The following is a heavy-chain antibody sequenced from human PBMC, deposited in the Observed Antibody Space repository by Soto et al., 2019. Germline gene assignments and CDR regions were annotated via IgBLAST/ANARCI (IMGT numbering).Heavy chain of an antibody. CDR1: GFTFSSYA. Sequence: SGGSLRRSCAASGFTFSSYAMHWVRQAPGKGLEWVAVISYDGSNKYYADSVKGRFTISRDNSKNTLYLQMNSLRAEDTAVYYCAREEQLWYSVYYYYGMDVWRQGTTVTVSS. J-gene: IGHJ6*02. V-gene: IGHV3-30-3*01. CDR3: AREEQLWYSVYYYYGMDV. CDR2: ISYDGSNK. D-gene: IGHD5-18*01.